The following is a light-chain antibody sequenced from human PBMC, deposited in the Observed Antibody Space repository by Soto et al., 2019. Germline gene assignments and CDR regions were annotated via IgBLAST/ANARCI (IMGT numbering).Light chain of an antibody. CDR1: SSDVAGYNY. CDR3: SSYTSSSTPWV. Sequence: QSVLTQPASVSGSPGQSITISCTGTSSDVAGYNYVSWYQQHPGKAPKLMVYEVSNRPSGVSNRFSGSKSGNTACLTISGLQAEDEADYYCSSYTSSSTPWVFGGGTKLTVL. CDR2: EVS. V-gene: IGLV2-14*01. J-gene: IGLJ3*02.